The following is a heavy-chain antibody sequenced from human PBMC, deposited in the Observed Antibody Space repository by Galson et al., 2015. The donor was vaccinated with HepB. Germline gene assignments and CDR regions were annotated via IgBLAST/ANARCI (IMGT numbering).Heavy chain of an antibody. V-gene: IGHV3-7*01. D-gene: IGHD2/OR15-2a*01. CDR2: IKQDGSEK. CDR1: GFTFSDYW. J-gene: IGHJ4*02. CDR3: AKDFGHYF. Sequence: SLRLSCAASGFTFSDYWMTWVRQAPGKGLEWVANIKQDGSEKHYVDSVKGRFTISRDNAKNSLYLQMNGLRAEDTAVYYCAKDFGHYFGGQGALITGSP.